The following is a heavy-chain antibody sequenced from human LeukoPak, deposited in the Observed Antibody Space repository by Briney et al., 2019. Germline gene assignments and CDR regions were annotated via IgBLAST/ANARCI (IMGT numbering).Heavy chain of an antibody. D-gene: IGHD7-27*01. CDR1: GFTFSSYA. V-gene: IGHV3-23*01. CDR2: IRVGGEI. J-gene: IGHJ4*02. Sequence: GGSLRLSCAASGFTFSSYAMNWVRQAPGKGLEWVSGIRVGGEIYYADSVKGRFTISRDNSENTLYLQMSGLRAEDTAVYHCAKGTGDTGYYFDCWGQGTLVTVSS. CDR3: AKGTGDTGYYFDC.